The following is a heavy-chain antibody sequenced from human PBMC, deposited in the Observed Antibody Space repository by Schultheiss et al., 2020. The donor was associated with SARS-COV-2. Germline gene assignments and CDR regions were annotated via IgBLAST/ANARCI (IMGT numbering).Heavy chain of an antibody. CDR1: GYTFTDYF. CDR3: ARGSGFDY. D-gene: IGHD6-19*01. Sequence: ASVKVSCKASGYTFTDYFMYWVRQAPGQGLEWMGWVIPKSGGTTYAQKFQGRVTMTRDTTINTAYMELNSLRLDDTAVYYCARGSGFDYWGQGTLVTVSS. V-gene: IGHV1-2*02. J-gene: IGHJ4*02. CDR2: VIPKSGGT.